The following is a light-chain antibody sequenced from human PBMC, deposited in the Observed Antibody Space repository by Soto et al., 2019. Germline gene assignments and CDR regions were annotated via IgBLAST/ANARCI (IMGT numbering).Light chain of an antibody. CDR1: QSISSY. V-gene: IGKV1-39*01. J-gene: IGKJ1*01. CDR2: AAS. CDR3: QQSYSTVWT. Sequence: DIQMTQSPSSLSASVGDRVTITCPASQSISSYLNWYQQKPGKAPKLLIYAASSLQSGVPSRFSGSGSGTDFTLTISSLQPEDFATYYCQQSYSTVWTFGQGTKVEIK.